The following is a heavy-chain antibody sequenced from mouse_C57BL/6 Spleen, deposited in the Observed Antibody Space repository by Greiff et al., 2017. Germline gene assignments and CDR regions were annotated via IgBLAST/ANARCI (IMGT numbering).Heavy chain of an antibody. V-gene: IGHV1-80*01. CDR1: GYAFSSYW. J-gene: IGHJ4*01. D-gene: IGHD4-1*01. Sequence: QVQLQQSGAELVKPGASVKISCKASGYAFSSYWMNWVKQRPGKGLEWIGQIYPGDGDTNYNGKFKGKATLTADKSSSTAYMQLSSLTSEDSAVYFCARWDDNYAMDDWGQGTSVTVSS. CDR2: IYPGDGDT. CDR3: ARWDDNYAMDD.